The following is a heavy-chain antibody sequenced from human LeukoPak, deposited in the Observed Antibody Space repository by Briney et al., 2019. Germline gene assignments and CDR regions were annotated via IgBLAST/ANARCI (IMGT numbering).Heavy chain of an antibody. CDR3: ARDLVSSAGGFDY. CDR1: GSTFSSYS. J-gene: IGHJ4*02. V-gene: IGHV3-21*01. D-gene: IGHD6-6*01. CDR2: ISSSSSYI. Sequence: GGSLRLSCAASGSTFSSYSMNWVRQAPGKGLEWVSSISSSSSYIYYADSVKGRFTISRDNAKNSLYLQMNSLRAEDTAVYYCARDLVSSAGGFDYWGQGTLVTVSS.